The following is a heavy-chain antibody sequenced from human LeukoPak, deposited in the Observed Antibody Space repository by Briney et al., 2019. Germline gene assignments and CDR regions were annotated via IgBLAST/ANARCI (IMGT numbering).Heavy chain of an antibody. D-gene: IGHD2-2*02. Sequence: PSETLSLTCAVSGYSISSGYYWGWIRQSPGKGLEWIGSIYHSGSTYYNPSLKSRVTISVDTSKNQFSLKLSSVTAADTAVYYCARRAYCSSTSCDTHYYYMDVWGKGTTVTVSS. V-gene: IGHV4-38-2*01. J-gene: IGHJ6*03. CDR1: GYSISSGYY. CDR3: ARRAYCSSTSCDTHYYYMDV. CDR2: IYHSGST.